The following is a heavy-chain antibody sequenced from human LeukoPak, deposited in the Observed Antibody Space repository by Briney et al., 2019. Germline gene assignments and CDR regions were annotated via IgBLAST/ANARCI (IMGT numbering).Heavy chain of an antibody. CDR3: TRGHWGLQS. V-gene: IGHV4-59*02. Sequence: PSETLSLTCTVSGASVTDYYWSWIRQSPGKGLEWISYIHHSGNSDFNPSLRSRVTTSLDTSKNQFSLNLISVTAADTAVYYCTRGHWGLQSWSQGTLVTVSS. CDR2: IHHSGNS. CDR1: GASVTDYY. J-gene: IGHJ5*02. D-gene: IGHD7-27*01.